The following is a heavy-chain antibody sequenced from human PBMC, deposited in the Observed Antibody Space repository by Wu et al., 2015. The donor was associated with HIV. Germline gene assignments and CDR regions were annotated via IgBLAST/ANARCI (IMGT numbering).Heavy chain of an antibody. D-gene: IGHD5-18*01. Sequence: QVQLVQSGAEVKKPGASVKVSCKASGYTFTGYYMHWVRQAPGQGLEWMGWINPNSGGTNYAQKFQGRVTMTRDTSISTAYMELSRLRSDDTAVYYCARGGWGNTAMAPSLDFDLWGLAPWSLSPQ. CDR1: GYTFTGYY. CDR2: INPNSGGT. V-gene: IGHV1-2*02. J-gene: IGHJ2*01. CDR3: ARGGWGNTAMAPSLDFDL.